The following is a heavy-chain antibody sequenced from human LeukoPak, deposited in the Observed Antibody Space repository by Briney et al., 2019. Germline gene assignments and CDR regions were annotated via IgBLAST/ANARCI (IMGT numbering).Heavy chain of an antibody. CDR2: ISSSSSTI. CDR3: ARGFHRYNYDSGAYSVY. V-gene: IGHV3-48*01. D-gene: IGHD3-22*01. CDR1: GFIFTSYS. Sequence: GGSLRLSCAASGFIFTSYSMNWVRQAPGKGLEWISCISSSSSTIYYADSVRGRFTISRDNAKNSLYLQMNSLRAEDTAVYYCARGFHRYNYDSGAYSVYWGQGTLVTVSS. J-gene: IGHJ4*02.